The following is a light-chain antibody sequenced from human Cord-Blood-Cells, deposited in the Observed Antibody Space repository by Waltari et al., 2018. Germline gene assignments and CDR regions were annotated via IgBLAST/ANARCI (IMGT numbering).Light chain of an antibody. CDR2: GAS. V-gene: IGKV3-15*01. CDR3: QQYKNWPPYR. CDR1: QSVSSN. J-gene: IGKJ2*03. Sequence: EIVMTQSPATLSVSPGERATLSCRASQSVSSNLAWYQQKPGQAPRLLLYGASTRATGIPARFSGSGSGTEFTLTNSSLQSEDFAVYYCQQYKNWPPYRFGQGTKLEMK.